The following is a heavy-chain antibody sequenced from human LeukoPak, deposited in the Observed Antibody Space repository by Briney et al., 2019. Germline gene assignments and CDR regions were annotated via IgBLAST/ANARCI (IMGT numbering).Heavy chain of an antibody. D-gene: IGHD2-8*02. CDR1: GFTFSSYS. CDR3: ARDLVGYPRWFDP. CDR2: ISSSSSYI. Sequence: PGGSLRLSCAASGFTFSSYSMNWVRQAPGKGLEWVSSISSSSSYIYYADSVKGRFTISRDNAKNSLYLQMNSLRAEDTAVYYCARDLVGYPRWFDPWGQGTLVTVSS. V-gene: IGHV3-21*01. J-gene: IGHJ5*02.